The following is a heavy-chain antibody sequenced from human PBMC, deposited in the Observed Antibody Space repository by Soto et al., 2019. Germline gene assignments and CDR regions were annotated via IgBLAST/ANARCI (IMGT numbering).Heavy chain of an antibody. J-gene: IGHJ4*02. CDR2: ISWNSGNI. D-gene: IGHD5-18*01. Sequence: EVQLAESGAALVQPGMSLRLSCAASGFTCDDYAMHWVRQGLGKGLEWVSSISWNSGNIGYADSVKCRFTTSRDNAKNSLYLQMNSMRPEDTALYYGVRSKGGYSYGTPFDYGGQGTLVTVAS. CDR3: VRSKGGYSYGTPFDY. CDR1: GFTCDDYA. V-gene: IGHV3-9*01.